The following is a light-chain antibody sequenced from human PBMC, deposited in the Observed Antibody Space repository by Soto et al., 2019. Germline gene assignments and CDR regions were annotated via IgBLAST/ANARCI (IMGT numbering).Light chain of an antibody. V-gene: IGKV3-11*01. CDR3: HHRSNAPLS. CDR2: GAS. CDR1: QSVSNN. Sequence: EIVLTQSPDTLSLSPGERATLSCRTSQSVSNNLLWYQQKPGQAPRLLIYGASNRATGIPARFSGSGSGTDFTLTISSLEPEDYAVYFCHHRSNAPLSFGPGTKVDFK. J-gene: IGKJ3*01.